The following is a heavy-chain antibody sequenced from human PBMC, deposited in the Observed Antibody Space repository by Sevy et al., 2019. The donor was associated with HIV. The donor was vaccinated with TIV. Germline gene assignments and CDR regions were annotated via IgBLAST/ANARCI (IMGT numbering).Heavy chain of an antibody. V-gene: IGHV3-7*03. J-gene: IGHJ3*01. D-gene: IGHD3-22*01. Sequence: GGSLRLSCVASSGFTFSSYWMSWVRQAPGKGLEWVANIKQDGRVKYYVDSVRGRFAISRDNAKNSLYLQMNTLRADATALYYCARGTYYYDSGGYYHDAFDLWGQGTMVTVSS. CDR3: ARGTYYYDSGGYYHDAFDL. CDR2: IKQDGRVK. CDR1: GFTFSSYW.